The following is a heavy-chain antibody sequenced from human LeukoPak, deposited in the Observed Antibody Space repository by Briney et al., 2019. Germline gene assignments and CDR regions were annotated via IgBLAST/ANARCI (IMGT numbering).Heavy chain of an antibody. D-gene: IGHD1-26*01. V-gene: IGHV4-34*01. CDR1: GGSFSGYY. Sequence: PSETLSPTCAVYGGSFSGYYWSWIRQPPGKGLEWIGEINHSGSTNYNPSLKSRVTISVDTSKNQFSLKLSSVTAADTAVYYCARESGIVGDYDYWGQGTLVTVSS. CDR3: ARESGIVGDYDY. J-gene: IGHJ4*02. CDR2: INHSGST.